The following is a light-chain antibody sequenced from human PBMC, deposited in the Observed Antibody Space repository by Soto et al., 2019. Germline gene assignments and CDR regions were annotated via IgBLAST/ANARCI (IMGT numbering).Light chain of an antibody. Sequence: EIPLTQSPATLSLSAGERVTLSCRASQSISRYLSLYQQKPGPPTRLIIYDASNRGTGLPARFSGSASGTDFPLTISSLEPEDFAVYYRQQRGNWPSFGGGTKVDIK. CDR2: DAS. J-gene: IGKJ4*01. V-gene: IGKV3-11*01. CDR3: QQRGNWPS. CDR1: QSISRY.